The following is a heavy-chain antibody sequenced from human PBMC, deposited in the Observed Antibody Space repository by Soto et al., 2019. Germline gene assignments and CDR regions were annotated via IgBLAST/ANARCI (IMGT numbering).Heavy chain of an antibody. CDR1: GYTFTSYD. J-gene: IGHJ6*02. D-gene: IGHD2-2*01. Sequence: GASVKVSCKASGYTFTSYDINWVRQATGQGLEGMGWMNPNSGNTGYAQKFQGRVTMTRNTSISTAYMEVSSLRSEDTAVYYCARGIVGDIVVVPAAPTLDVWGQGTTVTVSS. CDR2: MNPNSGNT. CDR3: ARGIVGDIVVVPAAPTLDV. V-gene: IGHV1-8*01.